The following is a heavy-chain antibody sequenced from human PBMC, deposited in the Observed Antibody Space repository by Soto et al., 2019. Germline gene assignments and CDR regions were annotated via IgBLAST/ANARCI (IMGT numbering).Heavy chain of an antibody. CDR1: GFTFSSYA. J-gene: IGHJ4*02. V-gene: IGHV3-64*01. CDR3: ASHSTGWYY. Sequence: VQLVESGGGLVQPGGSLRLSCAASGFTFSSYAMHWVRQAPGKGLEYVSAISNYGGSTYYANSVKGRFTISRDNSKNTLYLQMGSLRAEDMAVYYCASHSTGWYYWGQGTLVTVSS. D-gene: IGHD6-19*01. CDR2: ISNYGGST.